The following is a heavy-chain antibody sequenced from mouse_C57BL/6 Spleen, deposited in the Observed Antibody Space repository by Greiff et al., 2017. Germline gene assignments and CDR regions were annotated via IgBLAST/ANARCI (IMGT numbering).Heavy chain of an antibody. Sequence: QVQLQQPGAELVKPGASVKLSCKASGCTFTSYWMHWVKQRPGQGLEWIGMIHPNSGSTNYNEKFKSKATLTVDKSSSTAYMQLSSLTSEDSAVYYCARWGATDAMDYWGQGTSVTVSS. CDR2: IHPNSGST. CDR1: GCTFTSYW. V-gene: IGHV1-64*01. D-gene: IGHD1-1*01. CDR3: ARWGATDAMDY. J-gene: IGHJ4*01.